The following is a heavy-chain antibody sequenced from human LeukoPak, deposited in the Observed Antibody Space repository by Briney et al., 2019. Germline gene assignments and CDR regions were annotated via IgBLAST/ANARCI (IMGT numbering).Heavy chain of an antibody. CDR3: AKGSDIVATIITFDY. Sequence: GGSLRLSCAASGFTFSSYAMSWVRQAPGKGLEWVSTISGSGGSTYYADSVKGRFTISRDNSKNTLYLQMNSLRAEDTAVYYCAKGSDIVATIITFDYWGQGTLVTVSS. J-gene: IGHJ4*02. V-gene: IGHV3-23*01. D-gene: IGHD5-12*01. CDR1: GFTFSSYA. CDR2: ISGSGGST.